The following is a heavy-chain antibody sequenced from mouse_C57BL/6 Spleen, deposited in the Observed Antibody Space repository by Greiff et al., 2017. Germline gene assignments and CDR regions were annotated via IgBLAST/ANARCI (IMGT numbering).Heavy chain of an antibody. CDR2: INPSSGYT. Sequence: VQLQQSGAELAKPGASVKLSCKASGYPFTSYWMHWVKQRPGQGLEWIGYINPSSGYTKYNQKVKDNATLTADKSSSTAYMQLSSLTYEDSAVYYCYYGSSYWYFDVWGTGTTVTVSS. J-gene: IGHJ1*03. D-gene: IGHD1-1*01. CDR3: YYGSSYWYFDV. CDR1: GYPFTSYW. V-gene: IGHV1-7*01.